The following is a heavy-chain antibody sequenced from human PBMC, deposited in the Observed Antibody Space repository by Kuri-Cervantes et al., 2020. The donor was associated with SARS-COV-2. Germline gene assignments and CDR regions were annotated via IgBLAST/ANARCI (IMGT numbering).Heavy chain of an antibody. V-gene: IGHV4-34*01. D-gene: IGHD2-15*01. Sequence: GSLRLSCAVYGGSFSGYYWSWIRQPPGKGLEWIGEINHSGSTNYNPSLKSRVTISVDTSKNQFSLKLSSVTAADTAVYYCARDGRIGLDVWGQGTTVTVSS. CDR3: ARDGRIGLDV. CDR1: GGSFSGYY. J-gene: IGHJ6*02. CDR2: INHSGST.